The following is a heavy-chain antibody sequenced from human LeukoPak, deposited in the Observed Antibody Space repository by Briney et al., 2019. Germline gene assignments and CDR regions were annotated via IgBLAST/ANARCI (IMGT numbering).Heavy chain of an antibody. V-gene: IGHV4-61*01. CDR3: AREDGYSQADY. J-gene: IGHJ4*02. CDR2: IYYTGST. Sequence: PSETLSLTCTVSGGSVNSGSYYWSWIRQPPGKGLEWIGYIYYTGSTYYNSSLKSRVTISLDTSKNQFSLILSSVTAADTAAYYCAREDGYSQADYWGQGTLVTVSS. D-gene: IGHD5-24*01. CDR1: GGSVNSGSYY.